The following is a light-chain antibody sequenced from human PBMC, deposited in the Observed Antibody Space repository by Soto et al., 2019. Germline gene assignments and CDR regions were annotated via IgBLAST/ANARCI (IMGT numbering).Light chain of an antibody. CDR1: SADIGAGYD. CDR3: QSYDSSLSVHVV. Sequence: QSVLTQPPSVSGAPGQRVTISCTGSSADIGAGYDVQWYQQLPGTAPKLLIYGNSNRHSGVPDRFSGSKSGSSASLAINGLQAEDEADYYCQSYDSSLSVHVVFGGGTKATVL. CDR2: GNS. V-gene: IGLV1-40*01. J-gene: IGLJ2*01.